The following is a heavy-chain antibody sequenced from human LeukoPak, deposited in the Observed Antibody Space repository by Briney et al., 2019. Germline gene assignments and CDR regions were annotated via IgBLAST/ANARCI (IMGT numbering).Heavy chain of an antibody. V-gene: IGHV3-33*01. J-gene: IGHJ4*02. Sequence: PGGSLRLSCAASGFTFSSYGMHWVCQAPGKGLEWGAVIWYDGSNKYYADSVRGRFTISRDNSKNTLYLQMNRLRAEDTAVYYCARACRMSSSSSDYWGQGTLVTVSS. D-gene: IGHD6-6*01. CDR3: ARACRMSSSSSDY. CDR1: GFTFSSYG. CDR2: IWYDGSNK.